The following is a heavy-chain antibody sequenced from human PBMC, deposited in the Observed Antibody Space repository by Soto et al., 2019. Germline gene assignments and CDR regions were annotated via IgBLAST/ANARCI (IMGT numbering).Heavy chain of an antibody. CDR3: ARDFGYSYGYGGDYYYGMDV. J-gene: IGHJ6*02. Sequence: PSETLSLTCTVSGCSISSYYWSWIRQPPGKGLEWIGYIYYSGSTNYNPSLKSRVTISVDTSKNQFSLKLSSVTAADTAVYYCARDFGYSYGYGGDYYYGMDVWGQGTTVTVSS. D-gene: IGHD5-18*01. CDR1: GCSISSYY. CDR2: IYYSGST. V-gene: IGHV4-59*01.